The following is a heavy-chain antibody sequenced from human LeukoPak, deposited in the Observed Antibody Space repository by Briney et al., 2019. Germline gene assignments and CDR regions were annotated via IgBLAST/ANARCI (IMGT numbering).Heavy chain of an antibody. J-gene: IGHJ6*02. CDR1: GYTFTSYY. Sequence: ASVKVSCKASGYTFTSYYVHWVRQAPGQGLEWMGIINPSGGSTSYAQKFQGRVTMTRDTSISTAYMELSRLRSDDTAVYYCAKERSNGMDVWGQGTTVTVSS. CDR3: AKERSNGMDV. V-gene: IGHV1-46*01. D-gene: IGHD6-6*01. CDR2: INPSGGST.